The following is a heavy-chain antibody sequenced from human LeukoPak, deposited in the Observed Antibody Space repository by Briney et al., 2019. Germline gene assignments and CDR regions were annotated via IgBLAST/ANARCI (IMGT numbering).Heavy chain of an antibody. V-gene: IGHV1-18*01. D-gene: IGHD5-12*01. Sequence: ASVKVSSKASGYTFTSYGISWVRQAPGQGLEWMGWISAYNGDTNYAQKLQGRVTMTTDTSTSTAYMELRSLRYDDTAVYYCAREVSATHYYYYMDVWGKGTTVTVSS. J-gene: IGHJ6*03. CDR2: ISAYNGDT. CDR1: GYTFTSYG. CDR3: AREVSATHYYYYMDV.